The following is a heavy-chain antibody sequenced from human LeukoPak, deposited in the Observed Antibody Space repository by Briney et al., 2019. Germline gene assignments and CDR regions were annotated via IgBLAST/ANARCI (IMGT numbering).Heavy chain of an antibody. V-gene: IGHV4-39*07. CDR3: ARGPTTHIVGPYWFDP. J-gene: IGHJ5*02. CDR1: GASISSSSYY. D-gene: IGHD1-26*01. Sequence: SQTLSLTCTVAGASISSSSYYWGWIRQPPGKGLEWIGRIYYSGSTYYNPSLESRVTISVDTSKNQFSLKLSSVTAADTAVYYCARGPTTHIVGPYWFDPWGQGTLVTVSS. CDR2: IYYSGST.